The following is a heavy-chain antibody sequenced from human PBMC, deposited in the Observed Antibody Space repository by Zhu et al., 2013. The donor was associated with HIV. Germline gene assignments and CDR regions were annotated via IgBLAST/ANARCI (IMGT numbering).Heavy chain of an antibody. CDR3: ARVLGMGYSGSYCGLSCYYGMDV. V-gene: IGHV1-69*01. CDR1: GGTFSSYA. D-gene: IGHD1-26*01. CDR2: IIPIFGTA. J-gene: IGHJ6*02. Sequence: QVQLVQSGAEVKKPGSSVKVSCKASGGTFSSYAISWVRQAPGQGLEWMGGIIPIFGTANYAQKFQGRVTITADESTSTAYMELSSLRSEDTAVYYCARVLGMGYSGSYCGLSCYYGMDVWGQGTTVTVSS.